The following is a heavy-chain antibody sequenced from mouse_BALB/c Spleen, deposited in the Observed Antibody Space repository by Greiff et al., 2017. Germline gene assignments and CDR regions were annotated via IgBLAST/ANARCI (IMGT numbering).Heavy chain of an antibody. J-gene: IGHJ2*01. D-gene: IGHD4-1*02. CDR2: IWAGGST. CDR1: GFSFTSDC. Sequence: VMLVESGPGLVAPSQTLSITCTVSGFSFTSDCVRWVRQPPGKGLEWLGVIWAGGSTNYNSALMSRLSISKDNSKSQVFLKMNSLQTDDTAMYYCARERESRNWVFAYWGQGTTLTVSS. CDR3: ARERESRNWVFAY. V-gene: IGHV2-9*02.